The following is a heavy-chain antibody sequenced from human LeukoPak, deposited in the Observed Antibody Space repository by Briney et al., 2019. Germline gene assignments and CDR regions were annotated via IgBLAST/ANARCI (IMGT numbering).Heavy chain of an antibody. V-gene: IGHV3-66*01. CDR1: GFTVGSNY. J-gene: IGHJ4*02. CDR2: IYSGGST. Sequence: GGSLRLSCAASGFTVGSNYMSWVRQAPGKGLEWVSVIYSGGSTYYADSVKGRFTISRDNSKNTLYLQMNSLRAEDTAVYYCARAGYYDSSGYALGYWGQGTLVTVSS. CDR3: ARAGYYDSSGYALGY. D-gene: IGHD3-22*01.